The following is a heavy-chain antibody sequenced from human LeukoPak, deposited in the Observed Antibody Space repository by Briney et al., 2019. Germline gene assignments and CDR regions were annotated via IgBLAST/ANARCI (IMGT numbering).Heavy chain of an antibody. D-gene: IGHD2-21*02. CDR1: GFTFSSYG. CDR2: IWYDGSNK. Sequence: GGSLRLSCAASGFTFSSYGMHWVRQAPGKGLEWVAVIWYDGSNKYYADSVKGRFTISRDNSKNTLYLQMNSLRAEDTAVYYCANALCCDARGGIYCGGDCYLDYWGQGTLVTVSS. J-gene: IGHJ4*02. V-gene: IGHV3-33*06. CDR3: ANALCCDARGGIYCGGDCYLDY.